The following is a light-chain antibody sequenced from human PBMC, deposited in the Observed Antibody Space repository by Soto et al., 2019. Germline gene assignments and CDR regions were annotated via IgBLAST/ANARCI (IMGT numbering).Light chain of an antibody. CDR3: QSSDYSGTYVV. J-gene: IGLJ3*02. CDR2: KDS. Sequence: SYELTQPPSVSVSPGQTAEITCSGDTLPKQFAYWYQRKPGQAPLLVISKDSERPSGIPERFSGSSSGTTVTLTVSGVQAEDEADYYCQSSDYSGTYVVFDGGTKLTVL. CDR1: TLPKQF. V-gene: IGLV3-25*03.